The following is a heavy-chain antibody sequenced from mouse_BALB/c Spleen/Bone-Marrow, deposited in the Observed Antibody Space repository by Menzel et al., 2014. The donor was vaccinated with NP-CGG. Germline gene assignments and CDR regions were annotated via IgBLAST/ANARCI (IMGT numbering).Heavy chain of an antibody. Sequence: EVQGVESGAELVKPGASVKLSCTASGFNIKDTYMHWVKQRPEQGLEWIGRIDPANGNTKYDPKFQGKATITADTSSNTAYLQLSSLTSEDTAVYYCARDGNFFFAYWGQGTPVTVSA. CDR3: ARDGNFFFAY. CDR1: GFNIKDTY. D-gene: IGHD2-1*01. J-gene: IGHJ3*01. CDR2: IDPANGNT. V-gene: IGHV14-3*02.